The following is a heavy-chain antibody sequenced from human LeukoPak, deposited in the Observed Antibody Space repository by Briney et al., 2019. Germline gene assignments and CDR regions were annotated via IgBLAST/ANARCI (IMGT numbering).Heavy chain of an antibody. Sequence: PSETLSLTCTVSGGSISSSGYYWGWIRQPPGKGLEWIGSIYYSGSTYYNPSLKSRVTISVDTSKNQFSLKLSSVTAADTAVYYCAREGSTEVDNWFDPWGQGTLVTVSS. CDR1: GGSISSSGYY. CDR2: IYYSGST. D-gene: IGHD6-6*01. CDR3: AREGSTEVDNWFDP. J-gene: IGHJ5*02. V-gene: IGHV4-39*07.